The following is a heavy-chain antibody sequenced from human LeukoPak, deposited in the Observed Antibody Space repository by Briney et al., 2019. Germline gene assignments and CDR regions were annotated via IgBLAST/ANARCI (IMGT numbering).Heavy chain of an antibody. CDR3: ARVFMSYLVSAFDY. V-gene: IGHV3-48*04. J-gene: IGHJ4*02. Sequence: GGSLRLSCTASGFPFSSYSMNWVRQAPGKGLEWLSFISGSGYTIYYADSVRVRFSISRDNAKNSLYLDMHNLRGNDTAACYCARVFMSYLVSAFDYWGQGSLVTVSS. D-gene: IGHD3-10*01. CDR1: GFPFSSYS. CDR2: ISGSGYTI.